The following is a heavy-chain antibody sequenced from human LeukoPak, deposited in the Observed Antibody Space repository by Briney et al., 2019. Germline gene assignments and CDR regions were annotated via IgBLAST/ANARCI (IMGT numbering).Heavy chain of an antibody. CDR1: GATVSINA. Sequence: SVKVSFTASGATVSINAGSYERQAPGQGLEWMGGIIPIFGTANYAQKFQGRVTITADESTSTAYMELRSLRSEDTAVYYCARVFTAHYIDYWGQGTLVTVSS. CDR3: ARVFTAHYIDY. V-gene: IGHV1-69*01. CDR2: IIPIFGTA. J-gene: IGHJ4*02. D-gene: IGHD5-18*01.